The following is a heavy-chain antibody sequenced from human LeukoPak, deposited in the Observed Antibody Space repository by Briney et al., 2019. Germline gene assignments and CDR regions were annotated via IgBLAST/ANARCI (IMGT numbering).Heavy chain of an antibody. CDR2: IIPIFGTA. CDR1: GGTFSSYA. Sequence: SVKVSCKASGGTFSSYAISWVRQAPGQGLEWMGRIIPIFGTANYAQKFQGRVTITTDESTSTAYMELSSLRSEDTAVYYCARDRYSYAKGEVVWFDPWGQGTLVTVSS. V-gene: IGHV1-69*05. J-gene: IGHJ5*02. D-gene: IGHD5-18*01. CDR3: ARDRYSYAKGEVVWFDP.